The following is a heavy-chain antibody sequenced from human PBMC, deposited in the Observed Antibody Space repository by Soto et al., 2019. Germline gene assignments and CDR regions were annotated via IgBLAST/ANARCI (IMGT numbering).Heavy chain of an antibody. J-gene: IGHJ4*02. CDR1: GGTFSSYT. Sequence: ASVMVSCKTSGGTFSSYTISWVRQAPGQGLEWMGGIIPIFGTANYAQKFQGRVTITADESTRTAYMELSSLRSEDTAVYYCAREADYDSSGYYYFYWGQGTLVTVSS. CDR2: IIPIFGTA. CDR3: AREADYDSSGYYYFY. D-gene: IGHD3-22*01. V-gene: IGHV1-69*13.